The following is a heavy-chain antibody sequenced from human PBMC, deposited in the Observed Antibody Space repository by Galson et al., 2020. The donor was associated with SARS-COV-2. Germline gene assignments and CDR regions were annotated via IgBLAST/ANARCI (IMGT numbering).Heavy chain of an antibody. CDR2: IFSTGST. D-gene: IGHD3-10*01. Sequence: SKTLSLTCTVSDGSISSGEYYWSWIRQPPGKGLEWIGNIFSTGSTHYHPSLKNRVIMSVDTSKNQFSLKVTSVTAADTAVYYCARDTPDYGSGRGCFDPWGQGILVTVSS. J-gene: IGHJ5*02. CDR1: DGSISSGEYY. V-gene: IGHV4-30-4*01. CDR3: ARDTPDYGSGRGCFDP.